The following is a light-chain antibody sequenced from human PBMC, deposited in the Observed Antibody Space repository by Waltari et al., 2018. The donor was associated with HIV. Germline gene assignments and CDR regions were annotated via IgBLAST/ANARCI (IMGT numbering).Light chain of an antibody. J-gene: IGKJ5*01. Sequence: DIQMTQSPSSLSASVGDRVTITCRASQSISSYLNWYQHKPGKAPKLLIYAASSLRSGVPSRFSGSGSETDFTLTISSLQPEDFATYYCQQSYNTPPLFGQGTRLEIK. CDR3: QQSYNTPPL. CDR2: AAS. V-gene: IGKV1-39*01. CDR1: QSISSY.